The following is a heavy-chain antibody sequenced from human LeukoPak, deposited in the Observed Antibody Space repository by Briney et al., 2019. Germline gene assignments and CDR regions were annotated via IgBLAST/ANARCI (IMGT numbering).Heavy chain of an antibody. CDR3: AKDQSSWYYYYGMDV. V-gene: IGHV3-30*18. CDR2: ISYDGSNK. Sequence: GGSLRLSCAASGFTFSSYGMHWVRQAPGKGLEWVAVISYDGSNKYYAGSVECRFTISRDNSKNTLYLQMNSLRAEDTAVYYCAKDQSSWYYYYGMDVWGQGTTVTVSS. J-gene: IGHJ6*02. D-gene: IGHD6-13*01. CDR1: GFTFSSYG.